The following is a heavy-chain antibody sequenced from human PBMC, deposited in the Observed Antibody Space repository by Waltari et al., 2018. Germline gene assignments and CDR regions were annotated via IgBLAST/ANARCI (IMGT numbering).Heavy chain of an antibody. Sequence: EVQLLESGGGLVQPGGSLRLSCAASGLTSSTYWMPWVRRAPGTGLVWVSRMKSDGSSTSYADSVKGRFTISRDNAKNTLYLQMNSLRAEDTAVYYCARGGGGGGASRTDAFDIWGQGTMVTVSS. J-gene: IGHJ3*02. CDR1: GLTSSTYW. D-gene: IGHD1-26*01. CDR2: MKSDGSST. V-gene: IGHV3-74*01. CDR3: ARGGGGGGASRTDAFDI.